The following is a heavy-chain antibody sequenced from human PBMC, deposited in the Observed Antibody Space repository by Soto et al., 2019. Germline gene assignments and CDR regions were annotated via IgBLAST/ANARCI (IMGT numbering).Heavy chain of an antibody. V-gene: IGHV3-30*18. CDR2: ISYDGSDK. D-gene: IGHD6-6*01. J-gene: IGHJ4*02. CDR3: AKDVKKEELVYHLDY. CDR1: EFTFSNYG. Sequence: QVQLVESGGGVVQPGRSLRLSCVASEFTFSNYGMHWVRQGLGKGLEWVAVISYDGSDKYYADSVKGRFTISRDNSKNTLYLQMYSLRAEDTGVYYCAKDVKKEELVYHLDYWGQGTLVTVS.